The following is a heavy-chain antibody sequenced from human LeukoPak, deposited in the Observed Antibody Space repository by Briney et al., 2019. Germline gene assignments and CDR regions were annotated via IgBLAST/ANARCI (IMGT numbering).Heavy chain of an antibody. J-gene: IGHJ6*02. CDR1: RFTFSSYG. Sequence: GGSLRLSCAGSRFTFSSYGIHWVRQAPGKGLEWVAVISHDGTGKYYADSVKGRFTISRDNSKNTLYLEVHSLRPEDTGMDYRAKDRGYFYYGMDVWGQGTTVTVSS. CDR2: ISHDGTGK. CDR3: AKDRGYFYYGMDV. V-gene: IGHV3-30*18.